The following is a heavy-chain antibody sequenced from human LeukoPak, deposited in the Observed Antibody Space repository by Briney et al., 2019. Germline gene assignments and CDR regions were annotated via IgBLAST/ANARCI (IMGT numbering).Heavy chain of an antibody. J-gene: IGHJ3*02. CDR1: GYSISSGYY. V-gene: IGHV4-38-2*02. D-gene: IGHD3-22*01. CDR3: ARDRATYYYDSSGYYYVSSDAFDI. CDR2: IYHSGST. Sequence: SETLSLTCAVSGYSISSGYYWGWIRQPPGKGLEWIGSIYHSGSTYYNPSLKSRVTISVDTSKNQFSLKLSSVTAADTAVYYCARDRATYYYDSSGYYYVSSDAFDIWGQGTMVTVSS.